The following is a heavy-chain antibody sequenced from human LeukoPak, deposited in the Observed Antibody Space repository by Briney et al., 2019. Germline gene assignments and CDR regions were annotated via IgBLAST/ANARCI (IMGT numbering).Heavy chain of an antibody. D-gene: IGHD6-6*01. CDR3: AKPSSTSSSKEGFDY. CDR1: GFTFSNYG. Sequence: AGGSLRLSCAASGFTFSNYGMSWVRQGPGKGLERVAGISGSGYTTSYADSVKGRFTLSRGNSKNTLYLQMNSLKADDTAVYYCAKPSSTSSSKEGFDYWGQGTLVTVSS. CDR2: ISGSGYTT. V-gene: IGHV3-23*01. J-gene: IGHJ4*02.